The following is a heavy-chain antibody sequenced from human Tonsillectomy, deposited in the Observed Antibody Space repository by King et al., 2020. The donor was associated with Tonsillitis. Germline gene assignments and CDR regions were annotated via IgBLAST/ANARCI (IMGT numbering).Heavy chain of an antibody. V-gene: IGHV3-30-3*01. J-gene: IGHJ4*02. D-gene: IGHD2-15*01. CDR1: GFAFSSYA. CDR2: IGYDGSNI. CDR3: ARDPTPGH. Sequence: VQLVESGGGVAQPGRSLRLSCAVSGFAFSSYAMHWVRQAPGKGLEWVAVIGYDGSNINYADSVKGRFIISRDNSKNTLYLQMDSLRPADTAVYYWARDPTPGHWGQGTLVTVSS.